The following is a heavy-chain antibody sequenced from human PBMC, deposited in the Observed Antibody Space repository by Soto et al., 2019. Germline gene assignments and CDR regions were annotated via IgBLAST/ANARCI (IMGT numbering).Heavy chain of an antibody. Sequence: GGSLRLSCAASGEISVSTFSSYTMNWVRQTPGKGLEWVSTISAGDYVTSYADSVKGRFTISRDNSKNTLYLQMYRLRAEDTAIYYCATRAILDSWGQGTLVTVSS. CDR1: GEISVSTFSSYT. D-gene: IGHD2-21*01. J-gene: IGHJ4*02. V-gene: IGHV3-23*01. CDR2: ISAGDYVT. CDR3: ATRAILDS.